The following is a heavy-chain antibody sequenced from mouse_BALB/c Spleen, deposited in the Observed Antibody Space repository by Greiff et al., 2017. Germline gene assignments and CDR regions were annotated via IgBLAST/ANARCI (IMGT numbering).Heavy chain of an antibody. V-gene: IGHV1S22*01. CDR3: ARDYGSSYVRYFDY. D-gene: IGHD1-1*01. CDR1: GYTFTSYW. Sequence: LQQPGSELVRPGASVKLSCKASGYTFTSYWMHWVKQRPGQGLEWIGDIYPGSGNTYYNEKFKGKATLTADKSSSTAYMQLSSLTSEDSAVYFCARDYGSSYVRYFDYWGQGTTLTVSS. CDR2: IYPGSGNT. J-gene: IGHJ2*01.